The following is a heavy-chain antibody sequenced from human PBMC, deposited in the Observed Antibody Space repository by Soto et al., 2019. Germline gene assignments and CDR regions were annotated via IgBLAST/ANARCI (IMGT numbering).Heavy chain of an antibody. Sequence: QVQLVQSGAEVKKPGASVKVSCKASGYTFTSYYMHWVRQAPGQGLEWMGIINPSGGSTSYAQKFQGRVTMTRDTSTSTVYMELSSLRSEDTAVYYCAREQWLDHYYYYYGMDVWGQGTTVTVSS. V-gene: IGHV1-46*01. CDR3: AREQWLDHYYYYYGMDV. D-gene: IGHD6-19*01. CDR1: GYTFTSYY. J-gene: IGHJ6*02. CDR2: INPSGGST.